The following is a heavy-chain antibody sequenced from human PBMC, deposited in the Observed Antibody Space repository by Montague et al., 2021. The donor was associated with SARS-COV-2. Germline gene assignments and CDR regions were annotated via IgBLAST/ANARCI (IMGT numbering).Heavy chain of an antibody. J-gene: IGHJ6*03. CDR1: GGSFSGHY. CDR3: ARGRIGVSMIVVVLTGASYYMDV. V-gene: IGHV4-34*01. Sequence: SETLSLTCAVYGGSFSGHYWSWIRQPPGKGLEWIGEINNSGNTNYNPSLKSRVTISVDTSKNQFSLKLHSVTAADTAVYYCARGRIGVSMIVVVLTGASYYMDVWGKGTTVTVSS. D-gene: IGHD3-22*01. CDR2: INNSGNT.